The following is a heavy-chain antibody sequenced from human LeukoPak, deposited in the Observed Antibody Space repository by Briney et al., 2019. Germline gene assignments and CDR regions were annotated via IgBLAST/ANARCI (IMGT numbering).Heavy chain of an antibody. V-gene: IGHV1-24*01. CDR2: FDPEDGET. J-gene: IGHJ4*02. D-gene: IGHD3-10*01. CDR3: ATDLWFGEFNFDY. CDR1: GYTFTGYY. Sequence: GASVKVSCKASGYTFTGYYMHWVRQAPGKGLEWMGGFDPEDGETIYAQKFQGRVTMTEDTSTDTAYMELSSLRSEDTAVYYCATDLWFGEFNFDYWGQGTLVTVSS.